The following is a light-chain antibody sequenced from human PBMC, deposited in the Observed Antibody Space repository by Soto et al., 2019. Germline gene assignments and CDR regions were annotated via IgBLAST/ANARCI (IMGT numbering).Light chain of an antibody. V-gene: IGKV3-20*01. CDR2: GAS. CDR3: QQYGSSLFT. CDR1: QSVSSSY. J-gene: IGKJ5*01. Sequence: EIVLTPSPGTLSLSPGERATLYCRASQSVSSSYLAWYQQKPGQAPRLLIYGASSRATGIPDRFSGSGSGTDFTLTISRLEPEDFAVYYCQQYGSSLFTFGQGTRLEIK.